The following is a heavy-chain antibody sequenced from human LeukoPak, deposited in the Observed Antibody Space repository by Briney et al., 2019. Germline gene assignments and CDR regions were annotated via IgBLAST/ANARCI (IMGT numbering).Heavy chain of an antibody. V-gene: IGHV1-69*04. D-gene: IGHD2-2*01. Sequence: ASVKVSCKASGGTFSSYAISWVRQAPGQGLEWMGRIIPMLGIANYAQKFQGRITITADKSTSTAYMELNSLRSEDTAVYYCASYCSSTSCSFDYWGQGTLVTVSS. J-gene: IGHJ4*02. CDR1: GGTFSSYA. CDR3: ASYCSSTSCSFDY. CDR2: IIPMLGIA.